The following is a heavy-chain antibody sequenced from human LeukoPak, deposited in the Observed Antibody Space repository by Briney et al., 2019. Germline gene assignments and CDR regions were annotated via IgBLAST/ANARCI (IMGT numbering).Heavy chain of an antibody. Sequence: GGSLRLSCAVSVLTVSSKYMSWVRRAPGRGREWGSVIYRGGSTYYAASVKGRFPTSRDNSKNTLYLQMNSLRAEDTAVYYCARDRAGFGESNWFDPWGQGTLVTVSS. D-gene: IGHD3-10*01. CDR2: IYRGGST. J-gene: IGHJ5*02. V-gene: IGHV3-66*01. CDR1: VLTVSSKY. CDR3: ARDRAGFGESNWFDP.